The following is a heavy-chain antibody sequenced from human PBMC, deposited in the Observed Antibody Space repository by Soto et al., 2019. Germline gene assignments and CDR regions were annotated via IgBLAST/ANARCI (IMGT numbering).Heavy chain of an antibody. Sequence: EVQLVESGGALVHPGGSLGLSCPASGFPLSGYGRPWFPKAPGKGLVWDSRIKSEGGNINYADSVKGRFTISRDNAKNTLYLQMNSLRAEDTAIYYCARGGFSGSGSFIQGDYWGQGTLVTVSS. D-gene: IGHD3-10*01. J-gene: IGHJ4*02. CDR1: GFPLSGYG. CDR3: ARGGFSGSGSFIQGDY. CDR2: IKSEGGNI. V-gene: IGHV3-74*01.